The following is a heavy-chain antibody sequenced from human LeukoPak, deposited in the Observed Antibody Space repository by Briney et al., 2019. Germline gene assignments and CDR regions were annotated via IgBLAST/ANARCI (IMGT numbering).Heavy chain of an antibody. J-gene: IGHJ4*02. D-gene: IGHD6-13*01. V-gene: IGHV3-74*01. CDR3: ARWYSRGFDY. CDR2: INSDGSGT. CDR1: GFTFSSYW. Sequence: PGGSLRLSCAASGFTFSSYWFHWVRQAPGKGLVWVSRINSDGSGTTYADSVKGRFTISRDNSKNTLYLQMNSLRAEDTAVYYCARWYSRGFDYWGQGTLVTVSS.